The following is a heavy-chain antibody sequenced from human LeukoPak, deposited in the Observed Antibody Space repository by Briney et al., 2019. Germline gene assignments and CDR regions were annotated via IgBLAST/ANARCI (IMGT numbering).Heavy chain of an antibody. V-gene: IGHV4-61*02. J-gene: IGHJ4*02. CDR3: ARAPEEMATIGAYFDY. Sequence: KTSQTLPLTCTVSGGSISSGNNYWSWIRQPAGKGLEWIGRIFASGSTNYNPSLKSRVTISVDTSKNQFSLKLSSVTAADTAVYYCARAPEEMATIGAYFDYWGQGTLVTVSS. CDR1: GGSISSGNNY. D-gene: IGHD5-24*01. CDR2: IFASGST.